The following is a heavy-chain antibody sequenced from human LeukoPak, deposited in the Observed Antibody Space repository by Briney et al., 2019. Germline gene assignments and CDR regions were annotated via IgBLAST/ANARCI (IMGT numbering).Heavy chain of an antibody. V-gene: IGHV3-53*01. CDR2: IYSRGGT. CDR1: GFTVSSNF. Sequence: GGSLRLSCAASGFTVSSNFMSWVRQAPGKGLECVSVIYSRGGTYYADSVQGRFTISRDASKNTLYLLMNSLRAEDTAVYYCVRVKVGSWDWFDPWGQGTLVTVSS. J-gene: IGHJ5*02. CDR3: VRVKVGSWDWFDP. D-gene: IGHD1-26*01.